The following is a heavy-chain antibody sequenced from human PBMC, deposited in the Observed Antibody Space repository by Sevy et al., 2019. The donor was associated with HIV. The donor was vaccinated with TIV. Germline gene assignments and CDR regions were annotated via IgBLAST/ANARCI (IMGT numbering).Heavy chain of an antibody. D-gene: IGHD6-13*01. V-gene: IGHV3-15*01. CDR1: GFTFSNAW. Sequence: GGSLRLSCAASGFTFSNAWMSWVRQAPGKGLEWVGRIKSKSDGGTTDYAAPVKGRFTMSRDDSRNTLDVQMNSLKTGDTAVYYCTTVAAAGQYDYWGQGTLVTVSS. CDR3: TTVAAAGQYDY. CDR2: IKSKSDGGTT. J-gene: IGHJ4*02.